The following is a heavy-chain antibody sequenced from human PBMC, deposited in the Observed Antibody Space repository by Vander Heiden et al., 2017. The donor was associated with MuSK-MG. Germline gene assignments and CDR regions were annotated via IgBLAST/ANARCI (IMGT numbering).Heavy chain of an antibody. Sequence: QVQLVQSGAEVKKPGSSVKVSCQDSGGTLGSYAISWVRQAPGQGLEWMGGIIPIFGTANYAQQVQGRVTITADKSTSPAYMELSSLRSEDPAVYYCASVGGDYVSARSGYWGQGTLVTVSS. J-gene: IGHJ4*02. CDR3: ASVGGDYVSARSGY. D-gene: IGHD4-17*01. CDR1: GGTLGSYA. V-gene: IGHV1-69*06. CDR2: IIPIFGTA.